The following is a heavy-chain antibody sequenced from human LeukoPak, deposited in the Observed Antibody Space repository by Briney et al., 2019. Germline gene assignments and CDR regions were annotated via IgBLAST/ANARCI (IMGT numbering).Heavy chain of an antibody. CDR2: IYSGGST. CDR1: EFSVGSNY. CDR3: ARWGRDIVVVPAASSAFYYHYYMDV. Sequence: PGGPLRLSCAASEFSVGSNYMTWVRQAPGRGLEWVSLIYSGGSTYYADSVKGRFTISRDNSKNTLYLQMNSLRAEDTAVYYCARWGRDIVVVPAASSAFYYHYYMDVWGKGTTVTISS. V-gene: IGHV3-66*01. J-gene: IGHJ6*03. D-gene: IGHD2-2*01.